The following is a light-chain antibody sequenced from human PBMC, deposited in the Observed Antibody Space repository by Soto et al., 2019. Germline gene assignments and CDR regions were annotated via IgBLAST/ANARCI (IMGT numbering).Light chain of an antibody. Sequence: QSVLTQPPSASRTPGQRVTISCSGSSFNIGSNAVNWYQQLPGTAPKLLIYRNDQRPSGVPDRFSGSKSGTSASLAISGLQSEDEADYYCSSYTTSSTLVFGGGTQLTVL. CDR2: RND. V-gene: IGLV1-44*01. CDR3: SSYTTSSTLV. J-gene: IGLJ3*02. CDR1: SFNIGSNA.